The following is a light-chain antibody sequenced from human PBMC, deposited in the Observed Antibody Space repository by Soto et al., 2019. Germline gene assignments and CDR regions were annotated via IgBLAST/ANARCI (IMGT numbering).Light chain of an antibody. CDR3: QQSYSTTWT. Sequence: DIQMTQSPSSLSASVGDRVTITCRASQSISSYLNWYQQKPGKAPKLLIYAASSLQSGVPSRFSGSGSGTDFTLTMISLQPEDFATYYCQQSYSTTWTFGQGTKVEIK. CDR2: AAS. V-gene: IGKV1-39*01. J-gene: IGKJ1*01. CDR1: QSISSY.